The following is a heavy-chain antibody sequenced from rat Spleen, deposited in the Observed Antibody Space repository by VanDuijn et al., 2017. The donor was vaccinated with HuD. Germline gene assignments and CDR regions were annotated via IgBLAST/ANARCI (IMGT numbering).Heavy chain of an antibody. CDR2: ISYDGSSA. Sequence: EVQLVESGGGLVQPGRSLKLSCSVSGFTFSDYNMAWDRQAPKKGLEWVATISYDGSSAYYRDSVKGRFTISRDNAQSTLYLQMDSLRSEDTATYYCARHGYGGYSGPFAYWGQGTLVTVSS. J-gene: IGHJ3*01. D-gene: IGHD1-11*01. CDR1: GFTFSDYN. V-gene: IGHV5-7*01. CDR3: ARHGYGGYSGPFAY.